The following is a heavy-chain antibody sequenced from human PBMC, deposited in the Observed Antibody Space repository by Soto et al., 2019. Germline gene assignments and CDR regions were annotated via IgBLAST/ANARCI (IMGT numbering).Heavy chain of an antibody. D-gene: IGHD2-2*01. J-gene: IGHJ4*02. CDR2: ISGSGGST. CDR1: GFTFGSYA. CDR3: AKDVLGSTSCFDY. Sequence: GGSLRLSCAASGFTFGSYAMSWVRQAPGKGLEWVSAISGSGGSTYYADSVKGRFTISRDNSKNTLYLQMNSLRAEDTAVYYCAKDVLGSTSCFDYWGQGTLVTVSS. V-gene: IGHV3-23*01.